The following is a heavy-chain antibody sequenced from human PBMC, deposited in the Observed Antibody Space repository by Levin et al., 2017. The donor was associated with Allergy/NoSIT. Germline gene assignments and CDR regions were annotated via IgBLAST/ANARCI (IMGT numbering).Heavy chain of an antibody. CDR2: INSDGSST. V-gene: IGHV3-74*01. J-gene: IGHJ6*02. CDR3: ARDLWTTVIPRYGMDG. Sequence: GESLKISCAASGFTFSSYWMHWVRQAPGKGLVWVSRINSDGSSTSYADSVKGRFTISRDNAKNTLYLQMNSLRAEDTAVYYCARDLWTTVIPRYGMDGWGQGTTVTVSS. D-gene: IGHD4-17*01. CDR1: GFTFSSYW.